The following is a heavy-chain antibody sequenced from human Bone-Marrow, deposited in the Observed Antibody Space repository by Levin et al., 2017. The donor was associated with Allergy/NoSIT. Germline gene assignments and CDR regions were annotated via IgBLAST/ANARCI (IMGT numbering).Heavy chain of an antibody. CDR3: ARYPGVWSGFWFSGSGYGMDV. CDR2: INPSGGST. V-gene: IGHV1-46*01. CDR1: GYNFISYH. D-gene: IGHD3-3*01. J-gene: IGHJ6*02. Sequence: GESLKISCKASGYNFISYHMYWVRQAPGQGLEWVGIINPSGGSTGYAQNFQGRVTLTRDTSTSTVYMELSSLRSDDTGVYYCARYPGVWSGFWFSGSGYGMDVWGQGTTVIVSS.